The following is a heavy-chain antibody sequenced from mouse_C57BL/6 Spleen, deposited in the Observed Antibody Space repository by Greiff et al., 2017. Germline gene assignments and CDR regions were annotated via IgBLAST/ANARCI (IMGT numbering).Heavy chain of an antibody. CDR1: GYAFSSSW. J-gene: IGHJ4*01. D-gene: IGHD2-4*01. CDR3: ARGGYDYDEGYAMDY. Sequence: QVQLQQSGPELVKPGASVKISCKASGYAFSSSWMNWVKQRPGKGLEWIGRIYPGDGDTNYNGKFKGKATLTADKSSSTAYMQRSSLTSEDSAVYFGARGGYDYDEGYAMDYWGQGTSVTVSS. CDR2: IYPGDGDT. V-gene: IGHV1-82*01.